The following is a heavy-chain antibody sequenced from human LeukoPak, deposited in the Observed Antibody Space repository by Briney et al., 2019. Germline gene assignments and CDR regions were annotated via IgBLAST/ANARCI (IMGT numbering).Heavy chain of an antibody. CDR2: ISSRNSPI. J-gene: IGHJ6*03. V-gene: IGHV3-48*04. CDR1: GFTFSTYD. CDR3: ARGVRSPLYSYYYMDV. D-gene: IGHD2-15*01. Sequence: GSLRLSCAASGFTFSTYDMNWVRQAPGKGLEWVSYISSRNSPIYYADSVKGRLTISRDNAKNSLYLEMNKLRAEDTAVYYCARGVRSPLYSYYYMDVWGKGTTVTVSS.